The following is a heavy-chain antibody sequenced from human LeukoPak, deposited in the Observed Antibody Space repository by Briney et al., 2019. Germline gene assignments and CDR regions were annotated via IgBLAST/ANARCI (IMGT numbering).Heavy chain of an antibody. Sequence: GGSLRLSCAASGFTFDDYAMHWVRQAPGKGLEWVSGISWNSGSIGYADSVKGRFTISRDNAKNSLYLQMNSLRAEDTALYYCAKGYYSSGLFDYWGQGTLVTVSS. V-gene: IGHV3-9*01. CDR3: AKGYYSSGLFDY. D-gene: IGHD6-19*01. J-gene: IGHJ4*02. CDR1: GFTFDDYA. CDR2: ISWNSGSI.